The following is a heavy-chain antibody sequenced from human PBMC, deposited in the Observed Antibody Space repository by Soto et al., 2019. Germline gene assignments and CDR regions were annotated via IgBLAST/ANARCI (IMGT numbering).Heavy chain of an antibody. Sequence: EVQLVESGGGLVQPGRSLRLSCAASGFTFADYAMHWVRQAPGKGLEWVSGISWNSGSIGYADSVKGRFTISRDNAKISLYLQMNSLRAEDTAFYYCAKDSDYGDYGSYFDYWGQGTLVTVSS. CDR3: AKDSDYGDYGSYFDY. CDR2: ISWNSGSI. V-gene: IGHV3-9*01. D-gene: IGHD4-17*01. CDR1: GFTFADYA. J-gene: IGHJ4*02.